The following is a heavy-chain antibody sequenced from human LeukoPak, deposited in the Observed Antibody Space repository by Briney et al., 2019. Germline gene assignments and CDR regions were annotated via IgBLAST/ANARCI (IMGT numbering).Heavy chain of an antibody. J-gene: IGHJ4*02. CDR3: AKIQGSSGYYPDY. Sequence: PGGSLRLSCAASGFTFSDCAMSWVRQAPGKGLEWVSAIGSDGNKHYSESVKGRFAISRDNSKNTLYLQMNSLRAEDTAVYYCAKIQGSSGYYPDYWGQGTLVTVSS. CDR2: IGSDGNK. CDR1: GFTFSDCA. D-gene: IGHD3-22*01. V-gene: IGHV3-23*01.